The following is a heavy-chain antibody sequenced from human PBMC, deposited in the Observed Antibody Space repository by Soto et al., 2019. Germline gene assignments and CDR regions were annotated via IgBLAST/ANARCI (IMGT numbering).Heavy chain of an antibody. Sequence: GAALKISCKGCRYRFTKYWSGWGRQMPGKGLEWMGIIYPDDSDARYSPSFQGQVTISADKSISTAYLQWSSLKASDTAMYYCARFKIVPTSTYYYYGMDVWGQGTTVTVSS. CDR2: IYPDDSDA. CDR3: ARFKIVPTSTYYYYGMDV. J-gene: IGHJ6*02. D-gene: IGHD5-12*01. V-gene: IGHV5-51*01. CDR1: RYRFTKYW.